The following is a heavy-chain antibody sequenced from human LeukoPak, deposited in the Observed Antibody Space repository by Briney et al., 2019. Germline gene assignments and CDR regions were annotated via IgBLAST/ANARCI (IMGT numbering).Heavy chain of an antibody. J-gene: IGHJ6*02. Sequence: PSETLSLTCTVSGDSISSYYWSWIRQPPGKGLEWIGYIYYSGSTNYNPSLKSRVTISVATSKNQFSLRLSSVTAADTAVYYCARDRSGSYSRYYYYGMDVRAKGPRSPSP. V-gene: IGHV4-59*01. CDR3: ARDRSGSYSRYYYYGMDV. CDR1: GDSISSYY. D-gene: IGHD1-26*01. CDR2: IYYSGST.